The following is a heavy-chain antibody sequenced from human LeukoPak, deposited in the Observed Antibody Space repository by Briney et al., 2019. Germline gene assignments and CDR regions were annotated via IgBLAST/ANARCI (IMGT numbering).Heavy chain of an antibody. Sequence: GGSLRLSCAASGFTVSSNYMSWVRQAPGKGLEWVSVIYSGGTTYYADPVKRRFTISRDNAKNSLYLQMNSLRAEDTAVYYCATERRPSYYYYGMDVWGQGTTVTVSS. V-gene: IGHV3-53*01. CDR3: ATERRPSYYYYGMDV. J-gene: IGHJ6*02. CDR1: GFTVSSNY. CDR2: IYSGGTT.